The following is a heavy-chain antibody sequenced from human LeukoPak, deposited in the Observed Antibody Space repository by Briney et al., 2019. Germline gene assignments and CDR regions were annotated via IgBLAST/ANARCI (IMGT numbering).Heavy chain of an antibody. V-gene: IGHV4-4*07. CDR1: GGSISSYY. CDR3: ARERLIAAAGTLADWFDP. J-gene: IGHJ5*02. D-gene: IGHD6-13*01. Sequence: SETLSLTCTVSGGSISSYYWSWIRQPAGKGLEWLGRIYTSGSTNYNPSLKSRVTMSVDTSKNQFSLKLSSVTAADTAVYYCARERLIAAAGTLADWFDPWGQGTLVTVSS. CDR2: IYTSGST.